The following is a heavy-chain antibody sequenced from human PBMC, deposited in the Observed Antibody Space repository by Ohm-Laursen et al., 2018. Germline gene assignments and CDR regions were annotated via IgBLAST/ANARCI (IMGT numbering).Heavy chain of an antibody. V-gene: IGHV4-59*08. Sequence: GTLSLTCTVSSGSINNHYWSWIRQPPGKGLEWIGYIYYIGSTNYNPSLKSRATISVDTSKNQFSLKLSSVTATDTAVYYCARLETGNWFDPWGQGTLVTVSS. J-gene: IGHJ5*02. CDR3: ARLETGNWFDP. CDR1: SGSINNHY. D-gene: IGHD1-14*01. CDR2: IYYIGST.